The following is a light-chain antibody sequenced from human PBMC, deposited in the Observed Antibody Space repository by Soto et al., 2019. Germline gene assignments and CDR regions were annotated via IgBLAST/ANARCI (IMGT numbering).Light chain of an antibody. J-gene: IGLJ2*01. CDR1: SSNIGAGYH. V-gene: IGLV1-40*01. CDR3: QSYDSRPSVV. Sequence: QSVLTQPPSVSGAPGQRVTISCTGTSSNIGAGYHVHWYQHLPGTAPKLLIYANDNRPSGIPDRFSGSKSATSASLVINGLQAEDEADYYCQSYDSRPSVVFGGGTKVTVL. CDR2: AND.